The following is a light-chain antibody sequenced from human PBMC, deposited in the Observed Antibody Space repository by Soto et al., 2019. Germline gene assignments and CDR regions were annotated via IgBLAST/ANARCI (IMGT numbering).Light chain of an antibody. Sequence: DIVMTQSPDSLAVSLGERATINCKSSQRLLYNANNKNYLVWYQQKPGQPPKLLIYWASTRESGVPDRFSGSGSGTDFTLTISRLQAEDVAVYYCQQYYNTPLTFGGGTKVDIK. V-gene: IGKV4-1*01. J-gene: IGKJ4*01. CDR2: WAS. CDR1: QRLLYNANNKNY. CDR3: QQYYNTPLT.